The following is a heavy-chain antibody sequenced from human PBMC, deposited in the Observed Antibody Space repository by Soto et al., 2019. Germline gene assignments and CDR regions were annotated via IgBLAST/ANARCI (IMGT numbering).Heavy chain of an antibody. CDR2: ISSSGETT. Sequence: EVQLLESGGGLVQPGGSLRLSCAASGFTFSSFAMTWVRQAPGEGLEWVSSISSSGETTYYSDSVKGWFTISRDISKNMVYLQMTSLRAEDTAVYFCVQDWTGNSCPCMVVWGQGTTVTVSS. J-gene: IGHJ6*02. CDR3: VQDWTGNSCPCMVV. V-gene: IGHV3-23*01. D-gene: IGHD6-13*01. CDR1: GFTFSSFA.